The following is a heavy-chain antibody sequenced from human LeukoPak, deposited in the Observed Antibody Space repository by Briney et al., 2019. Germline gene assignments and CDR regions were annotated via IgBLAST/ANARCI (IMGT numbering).Heavy chain of an antibody. Sequence: SETLSLTCTVSGGSIRSYYWNWIGQPPGKALEWIGYVYYSGTTNYNPSLKSRVTISVDSSQNQFSLKLTSVTAADTAVYYCAREVAGTGYFQVWGLGTPVTVSS. CDR1: GGSIRSYY. V-gene: IGHV4-59*01. CDR3: AREVAGTGYFQV. J-gene: IGHJ1*01. D-gene: IGHD6-19*01. CDR2: VYYSGTT.